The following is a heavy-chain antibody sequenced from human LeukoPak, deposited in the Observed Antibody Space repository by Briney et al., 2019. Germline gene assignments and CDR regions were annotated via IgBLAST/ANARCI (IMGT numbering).Heavy chain of an antibody. CDR2: IYHSGST. J-gene: IGHJ4*02. Sequence: SETLSLTCTLSGGSISTDYWSWIRQPAGKGMEWIGYIYHSGSTNYNPSLKSRVTISVDTSKNQFSLKLSSVTAADTAVYYCARGGGYASPIGYWGQGALVTVSS. CDR3: ARGGGYASPIGY. CDR1: GGSISTDY. V-gene: IGHV4-59*01. D-gene: IGHD5-12*01.